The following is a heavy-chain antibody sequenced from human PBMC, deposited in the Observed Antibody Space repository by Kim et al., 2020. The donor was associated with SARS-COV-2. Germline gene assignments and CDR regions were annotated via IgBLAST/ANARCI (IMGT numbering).Heavy chain of an antibody. Sequence: SETLSLTCTVSGGSISSYYWSWIRQPPGKGLEWIGYIYYSGSTNYNPSLKSRVTISVDTSKNQFSLKLSSVTAADTAVYYCAREYLARFDYWGQGTLVTVSS. CDR2: IYYSGST. D-gene: IGHD2-2*01. CDR3: AREYLARFDY. V-gene: IGHV4-59*13. CDR1: GGSISSYY. J-gene: IGHJ4*02.